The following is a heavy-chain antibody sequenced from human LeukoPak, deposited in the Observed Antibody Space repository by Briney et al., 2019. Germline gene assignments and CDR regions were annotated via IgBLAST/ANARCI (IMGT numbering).Heavy chain of an antibody. Sequence: GGSLGLSCAASGFTFSNYWMGWVRQAPGKGLEWVANVKEDGSAKYYVDSVKGRFTISRDNAKNSLYLRMNSLRAEDTAVYYCYGAVAADDFDSWGQGTLVTVSS. V-gene: IGHV3-7*01. CDR2: VKEDGSAK. D-gene: IGHD6-19*01. CDR1: GFTFSNYW. J-gene: IGHJ4*02. CDR3: YGAVAADDFDS.